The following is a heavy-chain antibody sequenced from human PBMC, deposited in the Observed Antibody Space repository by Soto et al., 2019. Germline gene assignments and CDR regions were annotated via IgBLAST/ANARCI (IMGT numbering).Heavy chain of an antibody. CDR1: GGSFSGYY. Sequence: QVQLQQWGAGLLKPSETLSLTCAVYGGSFSGYYWSWIRQPPGKGLEWMGEINHSGSTNYNPSLKSRVTISVDTSKNQFSLKLSSVTAADTAVYYCARRGYSGASWFDPWGQGTLVTVSS. D-gene: IGHD5-18*01. J-gene: IGHJ5*02. V-gene: IGHV4-34*01. CDR3: ARRGYSGASWFDP. CDR2: INHSGST.